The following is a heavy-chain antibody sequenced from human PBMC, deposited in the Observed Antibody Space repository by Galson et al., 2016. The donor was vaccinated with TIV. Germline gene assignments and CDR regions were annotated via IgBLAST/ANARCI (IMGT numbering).Heavy chain of an antibody. CDR2: IIPLFGEA. J-gene: IGHJ6*02. D-gene: IGHD5-18*01. CDR1: GGTFSSFV. V-gene: IGHV1-69*13. Sequence: SVKVSCKASGGTFSSFVVTWVRQAPGQGLEWMGGIIPLFGEAHYAQKFQGRVTISADESTITVYMELRSLRSGDTAVYYCAKCHNTAMDTYYYYYGLDVWGQGTTVTVSS. CDR3: AKCHNTAMDTYYYYYGLDV.